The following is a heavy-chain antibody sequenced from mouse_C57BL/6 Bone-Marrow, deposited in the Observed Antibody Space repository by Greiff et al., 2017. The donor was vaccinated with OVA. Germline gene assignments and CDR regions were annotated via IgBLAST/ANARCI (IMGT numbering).Heavy chain of an antibody. CDR2: INNDGSST. J-gene: IGHJ2*01. CDR3: ARADNGRDFDY. V-gene: IGHV5-16*01. D-gene: IGHD1-1*01. CDR1: GFTFSDYY. Sequence: EVKLMESEGGLVQPGSSMKLSCTASGFTFSDYYMAWVRQVPEKGLEWVANINNDGSSTYYLDSLKSRFIISRDNAKTIRYLQMSSLKSEDTAKYYYARADNGRDFDYWGQGTTLTVSS.